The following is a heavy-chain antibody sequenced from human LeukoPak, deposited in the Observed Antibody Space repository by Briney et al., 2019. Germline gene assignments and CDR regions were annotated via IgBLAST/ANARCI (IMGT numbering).Heavy chain of an antibody. D-gene: IGHD4-17*01. CDR3: AREMTTVTTGDY. CDR2: ISSSSYI. Sequence: PGGSLRLSCAASGFTFSSYSMNWVRQAPGKGLEWVSSISSSSYIYYADSVKGRFTISRDNSKNTLYLQLNSLRAEDTAVYYCAREMTTVTTGDYWGQGTLVTVSS. J-gene: IGHJ4*02. CDR1: GFTFSSYS. V-gene: IGHV3-21*01.